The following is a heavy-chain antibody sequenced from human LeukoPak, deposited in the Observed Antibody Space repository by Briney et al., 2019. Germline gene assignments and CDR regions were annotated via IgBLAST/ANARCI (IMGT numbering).Heavy chain of an antibody. CDR3: ARLPPLXVVVPAANGXNXXDP. D-gene: IGHD2-2*01. V-gene: IGHV4-38-2*01. Sequence: SETLSLTCAVSGYSISSGYYWGWIRQPPGKGLEWIGSIYHSGSTYYNPSLKSRVTISVDTSKNQFSLKLSSVTAADTAVYYCARLPPLXVVVPAANGXNXXDPXGXXTLVT. J-gene: IGHJ5*02. CDR2: IYHSGST. CDR1: GYSISSGYY.